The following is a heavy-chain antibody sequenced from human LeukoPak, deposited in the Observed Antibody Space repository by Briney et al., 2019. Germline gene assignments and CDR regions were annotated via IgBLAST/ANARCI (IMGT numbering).Heavy chain of an antibody. CDR3: ARGVYYDYVWGSYRQNHFDY. J-gene: IGHJ4*02. CDR2: INHSGST. D-gene: IGHD3-16*02. CDR1: GGSFSGYY. V-gene: IGHV4-34*01. Sequence: SETLSLTCAVYGGSFSGYYWSWIRQPPGKGLEWIGEINHSGSTNYNPPLKSRVTISVDTSKNQFSLKLSSVTAADTVVYYCARGVYYDYVWGSYRQNHFDYWGQGTLVTVSS.